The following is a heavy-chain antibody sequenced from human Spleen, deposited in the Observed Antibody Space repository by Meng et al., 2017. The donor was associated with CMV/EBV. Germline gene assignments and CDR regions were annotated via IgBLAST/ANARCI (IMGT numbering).Heavy chain of an antibody. CDR3: ARERVRAPDYGMDV. Sequence: SETLSLSCTVSGGSISSYYWSWIRQPPGKGLEWIGYIYYSGSTNYNPSLKSRVTISVDTSKNHFSLRLTSVTAADTAVYYCARERVRAPDYGMDVWGQGTTVTVSS. J-gene: IGHJ6*02. CDR1: GGSISSYY. V-gene: IGHV4-59*12. CDR2: IYYSGST.